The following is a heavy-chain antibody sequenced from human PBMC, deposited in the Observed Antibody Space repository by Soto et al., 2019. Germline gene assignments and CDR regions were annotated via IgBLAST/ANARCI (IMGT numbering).Heavy chain of an antibody. J-gene: IGHJ4*02. CDR1: GFTFSSYA. V-gene: IGHV3-23*01. D-gene: IGHD3-3*01. Sequence: GGSLRLSCAASGFTFSSYAMSWVRQAPGKGLEWVSAISGSGGSTYYADSVKGRFTISRDNSKNTLYLQMNSLRAEDTAVYYCAKDRGRTMHDNYDFWSGYYALDYWGQGTLVTVSS. CDR3: AKDRGRTMHDNYDFWSGYYALDY. CDR2: ISGSGGST.